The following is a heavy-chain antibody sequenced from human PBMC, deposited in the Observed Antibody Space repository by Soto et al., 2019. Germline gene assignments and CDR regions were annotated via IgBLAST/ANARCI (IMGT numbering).Heavy chain of an antibody. V-gene: IGHV3-21*01. CDR1: GFTFSSYS. J-gene: IGHJ3*01. CDR3: ARASVAVRSDAFDL. CDR2: ISSSSSYI. D-gene: IGHD6-19*01. Sequence: EVQLVESGGGLVKPGGSLRLSCAASGFTFSSYSMNWVRQAPGKGLEWVSSISSSSSYIYYADSVKGRFTISRDNAKNSLYLQMNSLRVEDRAVYYCARASVAVRSDAFDLWGQGTMVTVSS.